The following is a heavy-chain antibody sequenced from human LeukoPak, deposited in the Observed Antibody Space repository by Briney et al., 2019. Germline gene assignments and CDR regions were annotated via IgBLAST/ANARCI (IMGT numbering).Heavy chain of an antibody. D-gene: IGHD3-22*01. J-gene: IGHJ4*02. Sequence: SETLSLTCAVYGGSFNTYYWSWIRQPPGKGLEWIGEINHSGSTNYNPTLKSRVTISVDTSKNQFSLKLSSVTAADTAVYYCARLVYDSSGYSQYYFDYWGQGTLVTVSS. CDR1: GGSFNTYY. V-gene: IGHV4-34*01. CDR2: INHSGST. CDR3: ARLVYDSSGYSQYYFDY.